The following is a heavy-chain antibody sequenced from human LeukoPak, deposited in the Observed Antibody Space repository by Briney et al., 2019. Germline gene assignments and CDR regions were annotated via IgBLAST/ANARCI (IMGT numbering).Heavy chain of an antibody. CDR3: ARNVWFGEYWFDY. CDR1: GYTFTSYD. V-gene: IGHV1-8*02. Sequence: ASVKVSCKASGYTFTSYDINWVRQATGQGLGWMGWMNPNSGNTGYAQKFQGRVTMTRNTSISTAYMELSSLRSEDTAVYYCARNVWFGEYWFDYWGQGTLVTVSS. CDR2: MNPNSGNT. J-gene: IGHJ4*02. D-gene: IGHD3-10*01.